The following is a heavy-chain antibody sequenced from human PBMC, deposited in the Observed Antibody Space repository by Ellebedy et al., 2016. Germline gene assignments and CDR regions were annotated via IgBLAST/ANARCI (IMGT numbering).Heavy chain of an antibody. CDR1: GFTFADYA. V-gene: IGHV3-9*01. J-gene: IGHJ4*02. D-gene: IGHD6-6*01. CDR2: ISWNSGSI. CDR3: AKDPYSSSSPYFDY. Sequence: GGSLRLSXAASGFTFADYAMHWVRQAPGKGLEWVSGISWNSGSIGYADSVKCRFTISRDDAKNSLYLQMNSLRAEDTALYYCAKDPYSSSSPYFDYWGQGTLVTVSS.